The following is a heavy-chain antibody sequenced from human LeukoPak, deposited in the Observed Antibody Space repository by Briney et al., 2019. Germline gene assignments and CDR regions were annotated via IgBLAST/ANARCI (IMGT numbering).Heavy chain of an antibody. CDR1: GGSFSGYY. D-gene: IGHD3-3*01. CDR3: ARAVDFWSGSDPGWFDP. V-gene: IGHV4-34*01. CDR2: INHSGST. J-gene: IGHJ5*02. Sequence: SETLSLTCAVYGGSFSGYYWSWIRQPPGKGLEWIGEINHSGSTYYNPSLKSRVTISVDTSKNQFSLKLSSVTAADTAVYYCARAVDFWSGSDPGWFDPWGQGTLVTVSS.